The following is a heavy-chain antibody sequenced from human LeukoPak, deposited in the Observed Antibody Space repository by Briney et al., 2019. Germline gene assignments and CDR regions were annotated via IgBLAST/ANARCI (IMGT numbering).Heavy chain of an antibody. D-gene: IGHD2-2*01. CDR1: GFTFSSYA. V-gene: IGHV3-30-3*01. CDR2: ISYDGSNK. CDR3: ARDGGYCGSTSCYSEWAFDY. J-gene: IGHJ4*02. Sequence: PGGSLRLSCAASGFTFSSYAMHWVRQAPGKGLEWVAVISYDGSNKYYADSVKGRFTISRDNSKNTLYLQMNSLRAEDTAVYYCARDGGYCGSTSCYSEWAFDYWGQGTLVTVSS.